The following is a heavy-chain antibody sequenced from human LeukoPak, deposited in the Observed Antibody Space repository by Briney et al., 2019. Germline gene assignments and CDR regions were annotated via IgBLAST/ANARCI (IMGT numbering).Heavy chain of an antibody. D-gene: IGHD3-10*01. CDR2: IRDSGGST. V-gene: IGHV3-23*01. CDR1: GFTFSTYG. J-gene: IGHJ4*02. CDR3: AKDLWFGDLSPLGY. Sequence: PGGSLRLSCAASGFTFSTYGMSWVRQAPGKGLEWVSGIRDSGGSTYYADSVKGRFTISRDNSKNTLYLQMNSLRAEDTAVYYCAKDLWFGDLSPLGYWGQGTLVTVSS.